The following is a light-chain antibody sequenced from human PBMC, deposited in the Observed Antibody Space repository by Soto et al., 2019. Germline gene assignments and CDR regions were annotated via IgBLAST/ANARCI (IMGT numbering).Light chain of an antibody. CDR1: QSVSQY. CDR3: QQYATSARLT. J-gene: IGKJ3*01. V-gene: IGKV3-20*01. Sequence: EIVLTQSPGTLSWSLGERATLSCRASQSVSQYLAWYQQKPGQAPRLLIYGASSRANGIPDRFSGSGSGTDFNLTINGLEHEDFAGYYCQQYATSARLTFGPGTNVDI. CDR2: GAS.